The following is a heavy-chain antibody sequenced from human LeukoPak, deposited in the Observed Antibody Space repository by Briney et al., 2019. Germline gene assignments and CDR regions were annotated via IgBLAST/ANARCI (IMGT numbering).Heavy chain of an antibody. CDR3: ARLRSSSWYVGD. Sequence: SETLSLTCTVSGGSISTSTYYWVCIRQPPGKGLEWIGNIYSGGSTYYNASLKSRVTLSVDASKNQFSLRLSSVTAADTAVYYCARLRSSSWYVGDWGQGTLVTVSS. CDR2: IYSGGST. CDR1: GGSISTSTYY. V-gene: IGHV4-39*01. D-gene: IGHD6-13*01. J-gene: IGHJ4*02.